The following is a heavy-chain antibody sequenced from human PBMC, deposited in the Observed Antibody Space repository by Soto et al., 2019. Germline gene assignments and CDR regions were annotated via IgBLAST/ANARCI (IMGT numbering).Heavy chain of an antibody. CDR1: GFTFSSYS. CDR2: ISSSSSYI. Sequence: PVGSLRLSCAASGFTFSSYSMNWVRQAPGKGLEWVSSISSSSSYIYYADSVKGRFTISRDNAKNSLYLQMNSLRAEDTAVYYCASSLLEPRGSYCYPDVWGQAPSVTVSS. V-gene: IGHV3-21*01. CDR3: ASSLLEPRGSYCYPDV. J-gene: IGHJ6*02. D-gene: IGHD2-21*02.